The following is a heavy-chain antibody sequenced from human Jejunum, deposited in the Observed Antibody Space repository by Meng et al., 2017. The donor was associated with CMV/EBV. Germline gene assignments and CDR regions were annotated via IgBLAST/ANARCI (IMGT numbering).Heavy chain of an antibody. CDR2: IWGGGINK. D-gene: IGHD1-26*01. J-gene: IGHJ5*02. Sequence: SGFTFSRHGVHWVRRAPGKGLGWVAVIWGGGINKYYADYVKGRFTISREDSKNTLYLQMNSLRTEDTAVYYCARGGSGSYDWFDPWGQGTLVTVSS. CDR3: ARGGSGSYDWFDP. V-gene: IGHV3-33*01. CDR1: GFTFSRHG.